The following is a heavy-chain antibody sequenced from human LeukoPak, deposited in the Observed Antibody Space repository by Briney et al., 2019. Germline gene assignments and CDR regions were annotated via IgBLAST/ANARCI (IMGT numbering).Heavy chain of an antibody. CDR3: ASQIVIGAFDI. CDR1: GGSISSYY. J-gene: IGHJ3*02. V-gene: IGHV4-59*08. D-gene: IGHD2/OR15-2a*01. Sequence: PSETLALTCNVSGGSISSYYWSWIRQPPGKGLEWIGYIYYSGSTNYNPSLKSRVTISVDTSKNQFSLKLSSVTAADTAVYYCASQIVIGAFDIWGQGTMVTVSS. CDR2: IYYSGST.